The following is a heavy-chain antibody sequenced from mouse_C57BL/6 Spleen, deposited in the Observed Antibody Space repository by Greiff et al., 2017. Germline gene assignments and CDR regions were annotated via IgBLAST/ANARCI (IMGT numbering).Heavy chain of an antibody. V-gene: IGHV1-4*01. D-gene: IGHD4-1*02. Sequence: QVQLKESGAELARPGASVKMSCKASGYTFTSYTMHWVKQRPGQGLEWIGYINPSSGYTKYNQKFKDKATLTADKSSSTAYMQLSSLTSEDSAVYYCARRESTGAPDYWGQGTTLTVSS. CDR2: INPSSGYT. J-gene: IGHJ2*01. CDR1: GYTFTSYT. CDR3: ARRESTGAPDY.